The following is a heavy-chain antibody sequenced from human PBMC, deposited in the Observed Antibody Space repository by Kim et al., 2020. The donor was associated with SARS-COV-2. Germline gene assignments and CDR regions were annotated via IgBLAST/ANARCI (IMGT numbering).Heavy chain of an antibody. V-gene: IGHV1-18*01. CDR1: GYTFTSYG. Sequence: ASVKVSCKASGYTFTSYGISWVRQAPGQGLEWMGWISAYNGNTNYAQKLQGRVTMTTDTSTSTAYMELRSLRSDDTAVYYCARARTKDYYYGMDVWGQGTTVTVSS. J-gene: IGHJ6*02. CDR2: ISAYNGNT. CDR3: ARARTKDYYYGMDV.